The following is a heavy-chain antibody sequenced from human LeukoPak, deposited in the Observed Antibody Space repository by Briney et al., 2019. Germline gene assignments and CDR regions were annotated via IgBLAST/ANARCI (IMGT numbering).Heavy chain of an antibody. CDR2: INPSGGST. Sequence: ASAKVSCKASGYTFTGYYMHWVRQAPGQGLEWMGMINPSGGSTTYAQKFQGRVTMTRDTSTSTVYMELTILRSEDTAVYYCAREGTFSSPRNWFDPWGQGTLVTVSS. CDR3: AREGTFSSPRNWFDP. V-gene: IGHV1-46*01. J-gene: IGHJ5*02. CDR1: GYTFTGYY. D-gene: IGHD6-13*01.